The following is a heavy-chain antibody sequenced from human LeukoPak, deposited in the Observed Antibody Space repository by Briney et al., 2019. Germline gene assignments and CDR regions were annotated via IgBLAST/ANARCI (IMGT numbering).Heavy chain of an antibody. CDR2: IYYSGST. CDR1: GGSISSSSYY. CDR3: ARQILFHSERWLKFFDY. J-gene: IGHJ4*02. V-gene: IGHV4-39*01. D-gene: IGHD5-24*01. Sequence: SETLSLTCTVSGGSISSSSYYWGWIREPPGKGLEWIGSIYYSGSTYYNPSLKSRVTISVDTSKNQFSLKLSSVTAADTAVYYCARQILFHSERWLKFFDYWGQGTLVTVSS.